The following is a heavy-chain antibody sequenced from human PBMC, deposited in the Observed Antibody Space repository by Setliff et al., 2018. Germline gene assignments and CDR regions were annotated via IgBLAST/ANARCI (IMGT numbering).Heavy chain of an antibody. J-gene: IGHJ4*02. CDR1: GGSITSHY. Sequence: SETLSLTCTVSGGSITSHYWSWIRQPPGKGLEWIGHTYYNASLKSRVTMSVDTSKNQFSLNLSSVTAADTAVYYCARTGTYRYFDYWGQGALVTVSS. D-gene: IGHD7-27*01. V-gene: IGHV4-59*04. CDR3: ARTGTYRYFDY. CDR2: TY.